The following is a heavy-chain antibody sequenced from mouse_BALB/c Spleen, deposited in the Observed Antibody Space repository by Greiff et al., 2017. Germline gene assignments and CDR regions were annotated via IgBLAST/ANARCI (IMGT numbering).Heavy chain of an antibody. CDR1: GYAFSSYW. V-gene: IGHV1-80*01. Sequence: VQLQQSGAELVRPGSSVKISCKASGYAFSSYWMNWVKQRPGQGLEWIGQIYPGDGDTNYNGKFKGKATLTADKSSSTAYMQLSSLTSEDSAVYFCARRREDAMDYWGQGTSVTVSS. CDR2: IYPGDGDT. CDR3: ARRREDAMDY. J-gene: IGHJ4*01.